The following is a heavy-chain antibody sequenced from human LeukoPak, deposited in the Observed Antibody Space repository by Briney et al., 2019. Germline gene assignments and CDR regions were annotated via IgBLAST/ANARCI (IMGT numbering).Heavy chain of an antibody. CDR3: ARRYRNWNDEDDAFDI. CDR1: GGSISSYY. CDR2: IYTSGST. J-gene: IGHJ3*02. V-gene: IGHV4-4*07. D-gene: IGHD1-20*01. Sequence: SETLSLTCTVSGGSISSYYWSWIRQPAGKGLEWIGRIYTSGSTNYNPSLKSRVTMSVDTSKNQFSLKLSSVTAADTAVYYCARRYRNWNDEDDAFDIWGQGTMVTVSS.